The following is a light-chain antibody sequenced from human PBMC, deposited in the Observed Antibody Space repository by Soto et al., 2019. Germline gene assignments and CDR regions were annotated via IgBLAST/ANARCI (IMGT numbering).Light chain of an antibody. J-gene: IGLJ2*01. CDR2: DVS. V-gene: IGLV2-14*01. CDR1: SSDVGGYNH. CDR3: SSYRSTNTVI. Sequence: QSVLTQPASVSGSPGQSITISCTGTSSDVGGYNHVSWYQQHPGKAPKLMIYDVSNRPSWVSDRFSGSKSGNTASLTISGLQAEDEADYYCSSYRSTNTVIFGGGTKLTVL.